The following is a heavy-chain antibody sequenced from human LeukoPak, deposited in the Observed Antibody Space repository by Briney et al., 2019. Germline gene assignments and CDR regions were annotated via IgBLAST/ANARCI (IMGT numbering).Heavy chain of an antibody. Sequence: SETLSLTCTVSGGSISSYYWSWIRQPAGKGLEWIGRIYTSGSTNYNPSLKSRVTISVDTSKNQFSLKLSSVTAADTAVYYCARPEYYYDSSGPFQHWGQGTLVTVSS. D-gene: IGHD3-22*01. CDR2: IYTSGST. CDR3: ARPEYYYDSSGPFQH. J-gene: IGHJ1*01. CDR1: GGSISSYY. V-gene: IGHV4-4*07.